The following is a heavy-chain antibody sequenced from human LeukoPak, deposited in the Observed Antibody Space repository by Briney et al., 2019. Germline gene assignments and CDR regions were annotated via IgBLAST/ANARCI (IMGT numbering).Heavy chain of an antibody. CDR2: IKEDGSEK. Sequence: GGSLRLSCAASGFTFSSYWMSWVRQAPGKGLEWVANIKEDGSEKYYVDSVKGRFTISRDNAKNSLYLQMNSLRAEDTAVYYCARDALRTGYYDFWSGYLAPRQYYGMDVWGQGTTVTVSS. CDR1: GFTFSSYW. J-gene: IGHJ6*02. V-gene: IGHV3-7*01. CDR3: ARDALRTGYYDFWSGYLAPRQYYGMDV. D-gene: IGHD3-3*01.